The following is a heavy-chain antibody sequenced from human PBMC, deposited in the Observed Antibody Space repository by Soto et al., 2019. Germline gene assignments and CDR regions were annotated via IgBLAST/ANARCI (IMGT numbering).Heavy chain of an antibody. CDR2: IHGDGDSS. Sequence: EVQLLDSGGGLVQPGGSLRLSCAASGFMFSCCAMSWVRQAPGKGLEWVSTIHGDGDSSHYTDSVEGRFTISRGNPRNPLYLQLNRLRGDDTLVYYCAKSRGGGSDTNWSFAVWGRGTLVTVSS. D-gene: IGHD1-26*01. CDR3: AKSRGGGSDTNWSFAV. V-gene: IGHV3-23*01. CDR1: GFMFSCCA. J-gene: IGHJ2*01.